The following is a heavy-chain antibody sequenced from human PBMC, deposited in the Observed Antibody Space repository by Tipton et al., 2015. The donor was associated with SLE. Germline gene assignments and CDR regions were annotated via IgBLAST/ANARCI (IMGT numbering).Heavy chain of an antibody. D-gene: IGHD3-16*01. J-gene: IGHJ6*03. CDR1: GFTFSSYG. Sequence: QLVQSEGGVVQPGRSLRLSCAASGFTFSSYGMHWVRQAPGKGLEWVAIIWYDGSNKYYADSVKGRFTISRDNSKNTLYLEMRSLRAEDTAVFYCARNGGNYYMDVWGKGTTVTVSS. V-gene: IGHV3-33*01. CDR2: IWYDGSNK. CDR3: ARNGGNYYMDV.